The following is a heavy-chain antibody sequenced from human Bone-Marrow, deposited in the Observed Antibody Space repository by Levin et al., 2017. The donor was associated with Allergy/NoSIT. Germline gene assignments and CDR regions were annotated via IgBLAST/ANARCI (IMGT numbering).Heavy chain of an antibody. Sequence: SETLSLTCTVSGGSIGSSRYYWGWIRQPPGKGLEWIANIYYSGSIYYNPSLKSRVTLSVDTSKNHFSLSLSSVTAADTAVYYCARPSGITMTTYYFDYWGQGSLVTVSS. CDR1: GGSIGSSRYY. J-gene: IGHJ4*02. D-gene: IGHD4-17*01. CDR3: ARPSGITMTTYYFDY. CDR2: IYYSGSI. V-gene: IGHV4-39*07.